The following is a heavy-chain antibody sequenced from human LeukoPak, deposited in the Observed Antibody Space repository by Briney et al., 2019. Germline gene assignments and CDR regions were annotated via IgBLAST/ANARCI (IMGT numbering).Heavy chain of an antibody. Sequence: GGSLRLSCAASRFIFSSDGMHWVRQAPGKGLEWVAFIRFDGRNVYYSDSVKGRFTISRDNSENTLYLQMNSLRIEDTAEYYCAKVGSGWYGVDYWGQGTLVTVSS. J-gene: IGHJ4*02. CDR2: IRFDGRNV. D-gene: IGHD6-19*01. CDR1: RFIFSSDG. CDR3: AKVGSGWYGVDY. V-gene: IGHV3-30*02.